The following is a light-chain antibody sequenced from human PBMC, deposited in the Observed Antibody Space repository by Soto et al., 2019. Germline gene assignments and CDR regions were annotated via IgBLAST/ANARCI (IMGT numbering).Light chain of an antibody. CDR3: QKYNSAPHT. J-gene: IGKJ4*01. CDR1: QDISNY. V-gene: IGKV1-27*01. Sequence: DIQMTQSPSSLSASVGDRVTITCRTNQDISNYLAWYQQKPGKVPKLLIYAASTLQSGVPSRFSGGGSGTDFSLTISSLQPEDVATYYCQKYNSAPHTFGGGTKVEIQ. CDR2: AAS.